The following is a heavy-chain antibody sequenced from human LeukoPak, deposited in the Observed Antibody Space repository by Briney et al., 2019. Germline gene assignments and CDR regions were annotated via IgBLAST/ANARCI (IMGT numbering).Heavy chain of an antibody. CDR2: IYSGGST. CDR1: GFTVSSNY. V-gene: IGHV3-53*01. Sequence: GGSLRLSCAASGFTVSSNYMSWVRQAPGKGLEWVSIIYSGGSTYYSDSVKGRFTISRDNSKNTLYLQMNSLRAEDTAVYYCARDKSSPHAFAIWGQGTMVTVSS. CDR3: ARDKSSPHAFAI. J-gene: IGHJ3*02.